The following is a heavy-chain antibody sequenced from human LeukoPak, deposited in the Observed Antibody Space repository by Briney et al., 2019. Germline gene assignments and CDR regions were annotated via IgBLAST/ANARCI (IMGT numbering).Heavy chain of an antibody. CDR1: GFTFSSYA. CDR3: AGHYYYYYGMDV. J-gene: IGHJ6*04. V-gene: IGHV3-30*04. Sequence: GGSLRLSCAASGFTFSSYAMHWVRQAPGKGLEWVAVISYDGSNKYYADSVKGRFTISRDNSKNTLYLQMNSLRAEDTAVYYCAGHYYYYYGMDVWGKGTTVTVSS. CDR2: ISYDGSNK.